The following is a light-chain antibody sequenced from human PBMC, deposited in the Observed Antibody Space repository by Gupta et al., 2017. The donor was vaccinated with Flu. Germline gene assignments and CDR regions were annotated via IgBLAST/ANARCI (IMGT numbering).Light chain of an antibody. CDR2: DAS. Sequence: ESATLACRASQSVSNYLAWYQQKPGQAPRLLIYDASNRATGIPARFSGSGSGTDFTLTISSLEPEDFAVYYCHQRSNWPPFTFGPGTKVEIK. CDR3: HQRSNWPPFT. CDR1: QSVSNY. J-gene: IGKJ3*01. V-gene: IGKV3-11*01.